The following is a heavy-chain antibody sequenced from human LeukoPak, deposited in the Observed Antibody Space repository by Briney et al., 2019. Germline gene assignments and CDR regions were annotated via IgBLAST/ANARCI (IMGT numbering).Heavy chain of an antibody. Sequence: GGSLRLSCAASEFTISRYWMHWVRHAPGKGLVWVTNINNDGSITTYADSVKGRFTISRDNVKNTLFLQMNSLGAEDTALYYCARGWNTTPRSGFDIWGLGTMVTVSS. CDR1: EFTISRYW. D-gene: IGHD1/OR15-1a*01. J-gene: IGHJ3*02. CDR3: ARGWNTTPRSGFDI. CDR2: INNDGSIT. V-gene: IGHV3-74*01.